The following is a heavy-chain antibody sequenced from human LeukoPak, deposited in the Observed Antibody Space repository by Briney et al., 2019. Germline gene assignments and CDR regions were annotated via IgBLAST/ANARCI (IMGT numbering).Heavy chain of an antibody. Sequence: SETLSLTCTVYGGSFSGYYWNWIRQPPGKGLEWIGETSHSGSTNYNPSLESRVTISVDMSKKQFSLKLTSVTAADTALYFCARKDCSTTSCSYGFDIWAQGTMVTVSS. CDR2: TSHSGST. V-gene: IGHV4-34*01. D-gene: IGHD2-2*01. J-gene: IGHJ3*02. CDR1: GGSFSGYY. CDR3: ARKDCSTTSCSYGFDI.